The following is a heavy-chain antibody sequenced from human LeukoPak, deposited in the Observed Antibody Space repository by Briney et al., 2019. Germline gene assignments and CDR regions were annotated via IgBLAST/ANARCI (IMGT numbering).Heavy chain of an antibody. Sequence: PSETLSLTCTVSGGSISSYYWSWIRQPAGKGLEWIGRIYTSGSTNYNPSLKSRVTMSVDTSKNQFSLKLSSVTAADTAVYYCARDVGYYDSSGYCHYFDYWGQGTLVTVSS. CDR3: ARDVGYYDSSGYCHYFDY. V-gene: IGHV4-4*07. D-gene: IGHD3-22*01. CDR2: IYTSGST. CDR1: GGSISSYY. J-gene: IGHJ4*02.